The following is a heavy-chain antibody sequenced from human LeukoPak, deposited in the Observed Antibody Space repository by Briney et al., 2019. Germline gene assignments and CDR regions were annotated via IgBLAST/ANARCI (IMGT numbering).Heavy chain of an antibody. D-gene: IGHD1-1*01. Sequence: GGSLRLSCVGSGFTFGNYAMSWVRQAPGKVLQWDSQIRANGGATWYTSSARDRFTISRDNSKNTVYLQMSSLTTDDTATSYCVRDPRDTYGTNRFDPWGQGTFLRVSS. CDR3: VRDPRDTYGTNRFDP. J-gene: IGHJ5*02. CDR2: IRANGGAT. CDR1: GFTFGNYA. V-gene: IGHV3-23*01.